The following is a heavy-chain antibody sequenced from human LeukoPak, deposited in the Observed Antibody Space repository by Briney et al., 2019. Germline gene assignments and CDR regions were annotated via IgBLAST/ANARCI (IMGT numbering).Heavy chain of an antibody. CDR3: ARCWVDYDMDV. CDR1: GDSISNYY. Sequence: SETLSLTCTVSGDSISNYYWSWVWRLPGQGREWIGYIYPSGSTNYSPSLKSRVTLSVDTSKNQLSLKVTSVTGADTAVYYCARCWVDYDMDVWGQGTTVTVSS. V-gene: IGHV4-4*09. J-gene: IGHJ6*02. D-gene: IGHD3-16*01. CDR2: IYPSGST.